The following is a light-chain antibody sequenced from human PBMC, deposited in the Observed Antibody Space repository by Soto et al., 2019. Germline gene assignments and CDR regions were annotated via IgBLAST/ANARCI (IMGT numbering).Light chain of an antibody. CDR2: GAS. CDR1: QSVSSSY. V-gene: IGKV3-20*01. CDR3: QQYGST. J-gene: IGKJ5*01. Sequence: DIVLTQSPGTLSLSPGEGATLSCRASQSVSSSYLAWYQQKPGQAPRLLIYGASSRAPGIPDRFSGSGSGTDFTLTLSRLEPEDFAVYHCQQYGSTFGQGTRLEIK.